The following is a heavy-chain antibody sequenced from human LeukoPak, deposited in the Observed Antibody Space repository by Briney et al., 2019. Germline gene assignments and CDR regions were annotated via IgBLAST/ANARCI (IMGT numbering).Heavy chain of an antibody. CDR3: ARDNVGVVPAASVPYYYYYMDV. J-gene: IGHJ6*03. V-gene: IGHV3-74*01. CDR2: INSDGSST. Sequence: PGGSLRLSCAASGFTFSSYWMHWVRQAPGKGLVWVSRINSDGSSTSYSDSVKDRFTISRDNAKNTLYLQRNNLRAEDTAVYYCARDNVGVVPAASVPYYYYYMDVWGKGTTVTVSS. CDR1: GFTFSSYW. D-gene: IGHD2-2*01.